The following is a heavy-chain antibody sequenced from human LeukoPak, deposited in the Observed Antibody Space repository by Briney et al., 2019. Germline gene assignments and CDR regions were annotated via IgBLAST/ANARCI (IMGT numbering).Heavy chain of an antibody. D-gene: IGHD5-24*01. J-gene: IGHJ4*02. V-gene: IGHV4-61*05. CDR2: IYYTGST. CDR1: GGSISSSSYY. CDR3: ATLDKSGDNYLDY. Sequence: PSETLSLTCTVSGGSISSSSYYWGWIRQPPGKGLEWIGYIYYTGSTNYNPSLNSRVTISVDTSNNQFSLKLSSVTAADTAVYYCATLDKSGDNYLDYWGQGTLVTVSS.